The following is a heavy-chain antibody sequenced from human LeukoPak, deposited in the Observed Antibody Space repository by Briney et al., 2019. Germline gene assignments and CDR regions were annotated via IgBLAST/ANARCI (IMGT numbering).Heavy chain of an antibody. D-gene: IGHD3-22*01. CDR2: ISWSSGSI. CDR1: GFTFDDYA. CDR3: AKGGVATYDSSGYYYENWFDP. Sequence: GGSLRLSCAASGFTFDDYAMHWVRQAPGKGLEWVSGISWSSGSIGYADSVKGRFTISRDNAKNSLYLQMNSLRAEDTALYYCAKGGVATYDSSGYYYENWFDPWGQGTLVTVSS. V-gene: IGHV3-9*01. J-gene: IGHJ5*02.